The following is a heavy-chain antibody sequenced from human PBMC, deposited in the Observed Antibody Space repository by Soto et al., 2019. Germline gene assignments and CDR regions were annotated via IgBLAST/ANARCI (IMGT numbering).Heavy chain of an antibody. D-gene: IGHD2-15*01. CDR1: GFTFSSYS. J-gene: IGHJ5*02. CDR2: ISSSSTTK. V-gene: IGHV3-48*01. CDR3: ARDGCSGSNCLNWFDP. Sequence: GGSLRLSCAASGFTFSSYSMNWVRQAQGKGLEWVSYISSSSTTKYYADSVKGRFTISRDNAKNSLYLQMNSLRAEDTAVYYCARDGCSGSNCLNWFDPWGQGTLVTVSS.